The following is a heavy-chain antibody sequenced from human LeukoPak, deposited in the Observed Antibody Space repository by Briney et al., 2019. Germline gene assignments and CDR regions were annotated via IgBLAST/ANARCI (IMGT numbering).Heavy chain of an antibody. CDR1: GGSISSGSYY. Sequence: SETLSLTCTVSGGSISSGSYYWGWIRQPPGKGLEWIGSIYYSGSTYYNPSLKSRVTIYVDTSKNQFSLKLSSVTAADTAVYDCARSVRGVISRSYFDYWGEGTLVTVSS. D-gene: IGHD3-10*01. CDR3: ARSVRGVISRSYFDY. V-gene: IGHV4-39*01. CDR2: IYYSGST. J-gene: IGHJ4*02.